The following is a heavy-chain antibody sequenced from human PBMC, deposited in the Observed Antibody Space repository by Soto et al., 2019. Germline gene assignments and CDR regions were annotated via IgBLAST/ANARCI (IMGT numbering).Heavy chain of an antibody. V-gene: IGHV1-18*01. D-gene: IGHD3-3*01. CDR3: ARGHHPYYDFWSGYWGTSYYYYYMGV. CDR1: GYTFTSYG. Sequence: ASVKVSCTASGYTFTSYGISWVRQAPGQGLEWMGWISAYNGNTSYAQKLQGRVTMTTNTSISTAYMELSSLRSEDTAVYYCARGHHPYYDFWSGYWGTSYYYYYMGVWGKGTTVTVSS. J-gene: IGHJ6*03. CDR2: ISAYNGNT.